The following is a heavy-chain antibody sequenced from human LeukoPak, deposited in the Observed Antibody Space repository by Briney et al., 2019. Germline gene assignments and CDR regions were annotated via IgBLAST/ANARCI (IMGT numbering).Heavy chain of an antibody. Sequence: ASVKVSCKASGYTFTSYYMHWVRQAPGQGLEWMGIINPSGGSTSYAQKFQGRVTMTRDTSTSTVYMELSSLRSEDTAVYYCARKTYYYDSSGSNYYYYGMDVWGQGTTVTVSS. CDR2: INPSGGST. V-gene: IGHV1-46*01. D-gene: IGHD3-22*01. J-gene: IGHJ6*02. CDR1: GYTFTSYY. CDR3: ARKTYYYDSSGSNYYYYGMDV.